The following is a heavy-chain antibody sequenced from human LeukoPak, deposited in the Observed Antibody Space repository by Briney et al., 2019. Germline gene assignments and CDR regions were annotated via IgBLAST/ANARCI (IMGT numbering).Heavy chain of an antibody. V-gene: IGHV1-18*01. CDR3: ARWGIIVATTDDTNYYYYYGIDV. Sequence: GASVKVSCKASGYTFTSYGISWVRQAPGQGLEWMGWISAYNGNTNYAQKLQGRVTMTTDTSTSTAYMELRSLRSDDTAVYYCARWGIIVATTDDTNYYYYYGIDVWGQGTTVTVSS. CDR1: GYTFTSYG. J-gene: IGHJ6*02. D-gene: IGHD5-12*01. CDR2: ISAYNGNT.